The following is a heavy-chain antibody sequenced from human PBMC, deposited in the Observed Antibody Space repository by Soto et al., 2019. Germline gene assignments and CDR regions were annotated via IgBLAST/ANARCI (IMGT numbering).Heavy chain of an antibody. CDR3: AKDMLVTMIVVVITLDY. V-gene: IGHV3-23*01. CDR1: GFTFSSYA. Sequence: GSLRLSCAASGFTFSSYAMSWVRQAPGKGLEWVSAISGSGGSTYYADSVKGRFTISRDNSKNTLYLQMNSLRAEDTAVYYCAKDMLVTMIVVVITLDYWGQGTLVTVSS. CDR2: ISGSGGST. D-gene: IGHD3-22*01. J-gene: IGHJ4*02.